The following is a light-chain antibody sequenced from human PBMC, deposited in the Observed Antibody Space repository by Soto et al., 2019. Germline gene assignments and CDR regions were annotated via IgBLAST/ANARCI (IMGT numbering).Light chain of an antibody. CDR2: KAS. V-gene: IGKV1-5*03. CDR3: KQYNTYVG. CDR1: RGISNW. Sequence: DIQMTQSPATLSASVGDRVTITCRASRGISNWFAWYQQQKGNAPQLLIYKASSLESTVPPRFSGSGAATDSTLTINSLPPDDFANYYCKQYNTYVGFGQGTKVEIK. J-gene: IGKJ1*01.